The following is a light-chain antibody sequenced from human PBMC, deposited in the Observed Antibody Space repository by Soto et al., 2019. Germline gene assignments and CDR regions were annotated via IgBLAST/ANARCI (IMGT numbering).Light chain of an antibody. CDR3: QQGNSFPLT. J-gene: IGKJ3*01. Sequence: DIQMTQSPSSVSASVGVRVTITCRASQGINRWLAWHQQKPGKAPNLLIFSASTLKSGVPSRFSGSGSGTDFTLTITNVQPEDFATYYCQQGNSFPLTFGPGTKVDLK. CDR1: QGINRW. CDR2: SAS. V-gene: IGKV1-12*01.